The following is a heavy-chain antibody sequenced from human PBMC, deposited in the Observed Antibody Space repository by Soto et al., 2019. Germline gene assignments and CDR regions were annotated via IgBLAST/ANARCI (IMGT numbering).Heavy chain of an antibody. CDR2: ITGSGGYT. CDR1: GFTFSSYA. J-gene: IGHJ2*01. D-gene: IGHD3-22*01. Sequence: EVQLLESGGTVVLPGGSLRLSCAASGFTFSSYAMTWVRQGPGEGLEWVSAITGSGGYTNYADSVKGRFTISRDKSKNTLYLPMNSLRAEDTAVYYCAKVVNYYESDVDGYFDVWGRGTLVTVSS. CDR3: AKVVNYYESDVDGYFDV. V-gene: IGHV3-23*01.